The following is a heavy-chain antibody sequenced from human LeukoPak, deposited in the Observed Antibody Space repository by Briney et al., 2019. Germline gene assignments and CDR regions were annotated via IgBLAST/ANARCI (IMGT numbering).Heavy chain of an antibody. J-gene: IGHJ3*02. Sequence: SGTLSLTCTVSGCSMSGYYWSWIRQSPCKELEWMGNIYDSTNIKTNPSLKSRTTISVDTSKKQVSLKLSSVTAANMAVYYCASHVGRWAFDIWGQGTMVTVSS. D-gene: IGHD3-16*02. CDR3: ASHVGRWAFDI. V-gene: IGHV4-59*08. CDR2: IYDSTNI. CDR1: GCSMSGYY.